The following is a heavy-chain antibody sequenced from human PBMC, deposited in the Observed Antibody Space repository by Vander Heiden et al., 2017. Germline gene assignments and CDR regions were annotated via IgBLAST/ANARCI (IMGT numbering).Heavy chain of an antibody. CDR3: TKDSGLDGYNPKFDY. D-gene: IGHD2-21*01. CDR1: GFTFDDYA. Sequence: EVQLVESGGGLVRPGRSLRLSCAASGFTFDDYARHWGRQAPGKGLEWVSGISWDSDYINYADSVKGRFTISRDNAKNSLYLQMNSLRAEDTALYYCTKDSGLDGYNPKFDYWGQGTLVTVSS. J-gene: IGHJ4*02. CDR2: ISWDSDYI. V-gene: IGHV3-9*01.